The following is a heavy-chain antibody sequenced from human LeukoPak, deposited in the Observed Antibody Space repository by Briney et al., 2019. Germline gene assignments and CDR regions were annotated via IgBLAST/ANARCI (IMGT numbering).Heavy chain of an antibody. V-gene: IGHV3-23*01. CDR2: ISGSGGST. CDR3: AKDSCTNGVCYINN. D-gene: IGHD2-8*01. Sequence: AGGSLRLSCAASGFTFINYAMNWVRQAPGKGLEWVSGISGSGGSTYYADSVKGRFTISRDNSKNTLYLQMNSLRAEDTAVYYCAKDSCTNGVCYINNWGQGTLVTVSS. J-gene: IGHJ4*02. CDR1: GFTFINYA.